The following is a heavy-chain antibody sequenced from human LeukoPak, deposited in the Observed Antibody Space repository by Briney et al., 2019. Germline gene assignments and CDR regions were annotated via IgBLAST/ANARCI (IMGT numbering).Heavy chain of an antibody. Sequence: PGGSLRLSCAASGFTFSSYSMNWVRQAPGKGLEWVSSISSSSSYIYYADSVKGRFTISRDNAKNSLYLQMNSLRAEDTAVYYCASWLEEWFGESRGNWFDPWGQGTLVTVSS. CDR1: GFTFSSYS. J-gene: IGHJ5*02. CDR3: ASWLEEWFGESRGNWFDP. CDR2: ISSSSSYI. D-gene: IGHD3-10*01. V-gene: IGHV3-21*01.